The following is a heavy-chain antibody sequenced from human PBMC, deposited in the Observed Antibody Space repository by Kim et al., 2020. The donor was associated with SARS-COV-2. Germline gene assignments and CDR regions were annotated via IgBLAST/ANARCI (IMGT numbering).Heavy chain of an antibody. J-gene: IGHJ6*02. D-gene: IGHD6-13*01. CDR1: GFTFSTCD. V-gene: IGHV3-13*01. Sequence: GGSLRLSCAASGFTFSTCDMHWVRQVTGKGLEWVSTIGIGGDTYYPGSVKGRFTISRDNAKNLLYLQMNSLRAGDTAVYYCTRVPKGPAAPQNHGLDVWGQGTTVTVSS. CDR3: TRVPKGPAAPQNHGLDV. CDR2: IGIGGDT.